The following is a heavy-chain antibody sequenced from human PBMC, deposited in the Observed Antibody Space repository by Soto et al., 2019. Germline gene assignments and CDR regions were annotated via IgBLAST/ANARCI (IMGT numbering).Heavy chain of an antibody. CDR3: SRHQEGRSMVFYGMDV. CDR1: GFTLSGSD. V-gene: IGHV3-73*01. Sequence: GGSLRLSCAASGFTLSGSDIHWVRQAPGKGLEWVGRIRTKSNNFATSYAESVRGRFTISRDDSDNTASLQMSSLKTEDTAIYYCSRHQEGRSMVFYGMDVWGQGTTVTVSS. CDR2: IRTKSNNFAT. J-gene: IGHJ6*02. D-gene: IGHD3-10*01.